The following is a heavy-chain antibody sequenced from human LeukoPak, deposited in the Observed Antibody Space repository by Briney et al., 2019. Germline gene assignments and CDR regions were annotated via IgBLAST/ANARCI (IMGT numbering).Heavy chain of an antibody. V-gene: IGHV3-23*01. J-gene: IGHJ3*02. CDR2: ISGSGGTT. CDR1: GLTFSRYA. D-gene: IGHD6-13*01. CDR3: AKSRIAAGDDAFDM. Sequence: GGSLRLSCAASGLTFSRYAMTWVRQAPGKGLEWVSGISGSGGTTNYADSVKGRFTISRDNSKNTLYLQMSSLRAEDTAVYFCAKSRIAAGDDAFDMWGQGTMVT.